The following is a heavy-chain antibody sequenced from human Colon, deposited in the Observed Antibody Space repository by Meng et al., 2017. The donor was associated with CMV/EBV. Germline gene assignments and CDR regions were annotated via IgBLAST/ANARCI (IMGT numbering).Heavy chain of an antibody. J-gene: IGHJ3*02. CDR3: ARDPFIKAFDI. V-gene: IGHV3-7*01. CDR1: GFTFSNYW. Sequence: GGSLRLSCAASGFTFSNYWMTWLRQAPGRGLEPVAHIKEDGSEKYFVGSVKGRFTISRDNAKNSLYLQMNSLRAEDTAVYYCARDPFIKAFDIWGQGTMVTVSS. CDR2: IKEDGSEK.